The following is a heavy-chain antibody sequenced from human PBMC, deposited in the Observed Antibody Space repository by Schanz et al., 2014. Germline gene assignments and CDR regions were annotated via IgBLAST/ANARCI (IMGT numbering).Heavy chain of an antibody. Sequence: VQLVDSGGGLVQPGGSLRLSCAASGFTFTNYAMSWVRQAPGKGLEWVSVIGVDGTTTYYTDSVKGRFTISRDNSKSTLYLQMNSLRAEDTAVYYCAKDGPGGSGSYSADGGMDVWGQGTTVTVSS. CDR3: AKDGPGGSGSYSADGGMDV. CDR1: GFTFTNYA. V-gene: IGHV3-23*04. CDR2: IGVDGTTT. D-gene: IGHD3-10*01. J-gene: IGHJ6*02.